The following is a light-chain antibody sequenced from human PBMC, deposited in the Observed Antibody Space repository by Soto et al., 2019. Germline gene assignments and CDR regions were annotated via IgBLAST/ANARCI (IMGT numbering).Light chain of an antibody. CDR2: AAS. CDR1: QGISSY. CDR3: QKYSSVIT. Sequence: DIQMTPSPSSLSASVGDRVTITCRASQGISSYLAWYQQKLGKVPKLLISAASTLQSGVPSRFSGSGSGTDFTLTISSLQPEDVATYYCQKYSSVITFGQGTRLEIK. V-gene: IGKV1-27*01. J-gene: IGKJ5*01.